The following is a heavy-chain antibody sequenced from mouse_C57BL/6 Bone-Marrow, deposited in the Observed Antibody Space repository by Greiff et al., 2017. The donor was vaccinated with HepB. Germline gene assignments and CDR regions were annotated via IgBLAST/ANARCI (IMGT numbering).Heavy chain of an antibody. V-gene: IGHV1-4*01. J-gene: IGHJ2*01. CDR2: INPSSGYT. Sequence: QVQLQQSGAELARPGASVKMSCKASGYTFTSYTMHWVKQRPGQGLEWIGYINPSSGYTKYNQKFKDKATLTADKSSSTTYMQLSSLTSEDSAVYYCARVGDYYGSSYDSFDYWGQGTTLTVSA. CDR3: ARVGDYYGSSYDSFDY. D-gene: IGHD1-1*01. CDR1: GYTFTSYT.